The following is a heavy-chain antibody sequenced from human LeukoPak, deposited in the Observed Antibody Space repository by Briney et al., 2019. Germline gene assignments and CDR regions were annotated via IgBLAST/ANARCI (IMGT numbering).Heavy chain of an antibody. CDR1: GFTFSSYE. CDR2: ISSSGSTI. Sequence: GGSLRPSCAASGFTFSSYEMNWVRQAPGKGLGWVSYISSSGSTIYYADYVKGRFTISRDNAKNSLYLQINSLRAEDTAVYYCARDEGRWYYDFWSGYPNPDYYYYYMDVWGKGTTVTVSS. V-gene: IGHV3-48*03. J-gene: IGHJ6*03. D-gene: IGHD3-3*01. CDR3: ARDEGRWYYDFWSGYPNPDYYYYYMDV.